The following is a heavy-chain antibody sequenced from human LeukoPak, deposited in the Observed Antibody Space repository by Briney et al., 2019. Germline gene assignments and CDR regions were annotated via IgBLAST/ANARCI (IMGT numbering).Heavy chain of an antibody. CDR3: AREGTRNSDAFDI. Sequence: PGRSRRLSCAPSGFTFTSYSMNWVRQAPGKGLEWVSSISTSSSYIYYADSVKGRFSISRDNAKHSLYLQMNTLRAEDTAVYYCAREGTRNSDAFDIWGKGTIVTVSS. CDR1: GFTFTSYS. V-gene: IGHV3-21*01. J-gene: IGHJ3*02. CDR2: ISTSSSYI. D-gene: IGHD2-2*01.